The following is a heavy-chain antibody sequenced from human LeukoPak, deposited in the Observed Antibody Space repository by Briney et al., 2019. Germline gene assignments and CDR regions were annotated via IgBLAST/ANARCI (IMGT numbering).Heavy chain of an antibody. CDR2: TYYRFKWYN. J-gene: IGHJ4*02. Sequence: SQTLSLTCAISGDSVSSNSAAWNWIRQSPSRGLEWLGRTYYRFKWYNDYAVSVKSRITINPDTSKNQFSLQLNSVTPEDTAVYYCAREPYYDFWSGYLNYWGQGTLVTVSS. V-gene: IGHV6-1*01. D-gene: IGHD3-3*01. CDR3: AREPYYDFWSGYLNY. CDR1: GDSVSSNSAA.